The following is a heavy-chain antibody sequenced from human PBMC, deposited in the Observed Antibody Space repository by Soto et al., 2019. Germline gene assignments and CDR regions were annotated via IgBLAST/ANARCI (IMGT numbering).Heavy chain of an antibody. Sequence: ESGGGVVQPGTSLRLSCAASGFIFEDHGMQWVRRAPGKGLEWVATIWHDGSNSYYADSVKGRFTTSRDNSKKTLFLHMNSLRVEDTATYYCTRDDLSGRNYTGSDYWGQGTQLTVSS. V-gene: IGHV3-33*01. D-gene: IGHD1-26*01. CDR3: TRDDLSGRNYTGSDY. CDR1: GFIFEDHG. CDR2: IWHDGSNS. J-gene: IGHJ4*02.